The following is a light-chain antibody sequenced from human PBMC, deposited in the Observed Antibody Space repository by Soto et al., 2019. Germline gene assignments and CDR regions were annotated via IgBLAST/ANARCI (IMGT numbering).Light chain of an antibody. CDR1: QDITSY. Sequence: AIQLTQSPSSLPASVGDSVTITCRASQDITSYLAWYQQKPGKAPNXLIYGASTLQSGVPSRFSGSGSGTDFTLTISSLQDEDFATYDCIQDYNYTLTFGGGTKVDIK. V-gene: IGKV1-6*02. J-gene: IGKJ4*01. CDR2: GAS. CDR3: IQDYNYTLT.